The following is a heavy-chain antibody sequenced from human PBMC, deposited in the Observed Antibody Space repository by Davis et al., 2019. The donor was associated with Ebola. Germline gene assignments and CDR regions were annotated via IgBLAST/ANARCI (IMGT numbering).Heavy chain of an antibody. CDR3: ARARGRAPGYYYGMDV. Sequence: GESLKISCAASGFTFSSYSMNWVRQAPGKGLEWVSYISSSSSTIYYADSVKGRFTISRGNAKNSLYLQMNSLRDEDTAVYYCARARGRAPGYYYGMDVWGQGTTVTVSS. CDR2: ISSSSSTI. J-gene: IGHJ6*02. D-gene: IGHD3-16*01. CDR1: GFTFSSYS. V-gene: IGHV3-48*02.